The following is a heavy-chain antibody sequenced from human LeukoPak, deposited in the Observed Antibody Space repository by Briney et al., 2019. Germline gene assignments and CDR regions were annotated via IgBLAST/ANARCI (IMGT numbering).Heavy chain of an antibody. J-gene: IGHJ3*02. Sequence: SETLSLTCTVSGGSISSSDYYWGWIRQPPGEGLEWIGYISNSGSTNYNPSLKSRVTISVDTSKNQLSLKLSSVTAADTAVYHCVRLQPNTGEWAFDIWGQGTMVSVSS. CDR2: ISNSGST. CDR3: VRLQPNTGEWAFDI. CDR1: GGSISSSDYY. D-gene: IGHD1-1*01. V-gene: IGHV4-61*05.